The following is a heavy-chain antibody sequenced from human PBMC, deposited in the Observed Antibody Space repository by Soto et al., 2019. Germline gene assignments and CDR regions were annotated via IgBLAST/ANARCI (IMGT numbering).Heavy chain of an antibody. CDR2: ISGSGGST. Sequence: EVQLVESGRGLGQPGGSLRLSCAASGFTFSNYAMSWVRQAPGKGLEWVSVISGSGGSTYYADSVKGRFTISGDNSKNTLYLQMNSLRAEDTAVYYCAKDPDGDYLLGYFDYWGQGTLVTVSS. J-gene: IGHJ4*02. D-gene: IGHD4-17*01. CDR1: GFTFSNYA. CDR3: AKDPDGDYLLGYFDY. V-gene: IGHV3-23*04.